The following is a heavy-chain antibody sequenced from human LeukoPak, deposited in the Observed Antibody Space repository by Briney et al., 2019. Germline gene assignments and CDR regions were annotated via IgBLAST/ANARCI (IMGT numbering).Heavy chain of an antibody. CDR3: ARDKLDTDMVSQDYMDV. J-gene: IGHJ6*03. V-gene: IGHV1-2*02. CDR2: INPNSGGT. CDR1: GYTFIDYC. D-gene: IGHD5-18*01. Sequence: GASMKVSCKASGYTFIDYCIPWVRQAPGQGLEWMGGINPNSGGTNYAQKFQGRVTMSVATSKNQFSLKLSSVTAADTAVYYCARDKLDTDMVSQDYMDVWGKGTTVTVSS.